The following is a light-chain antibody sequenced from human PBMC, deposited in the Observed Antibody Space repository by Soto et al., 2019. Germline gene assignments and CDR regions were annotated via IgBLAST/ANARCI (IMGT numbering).Light chain of an antibody. CDR2: AAS. V-gene: IGKV1-39*01. Sequence: DIQMTQSPSSLSASVGDTITITCRASQTISRNLNWYQQKPGKAPKLLIHAASNLHSGVPSRFSGSGSWTDLTLTISSLQPEDSATYYCQQTYSTPVTFVGGTKVEIK. CDR3: QQTYSTPVT. J-gene: IGKJ4*01. CDR1: QTISRN.